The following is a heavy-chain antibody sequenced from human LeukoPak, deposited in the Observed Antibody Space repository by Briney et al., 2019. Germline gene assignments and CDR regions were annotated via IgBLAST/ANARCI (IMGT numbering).Heavy chain of an antibody. D-gene: IGHD1-14*01. CDR2: ISGSGGST. J-gene: IGHJ4*02. CDR3: AKGPASWEPTYYFDY. Sequence: PGGSLILSCAASGFTFSSYAMSWVRQAPGKGLEWVSAISGSGGSTYYADSVKGRFTISRDNSKNTRYLQMNSLRAEDTAVYYCAKGPASWEPTYYFDYWGQGTLVTVSS. CDR1: GFTFSSYA. V-gene: IGHV3-23*01.